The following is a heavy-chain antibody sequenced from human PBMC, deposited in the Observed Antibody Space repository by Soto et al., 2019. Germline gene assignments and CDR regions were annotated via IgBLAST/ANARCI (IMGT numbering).Heavy chain of an antibody. CDR3: ARVGYSYGYAFFDY. CDR2: IYYSGST. D-gene: IGHD5-18*01. V-gene: IGHV4-30-4*01. CDR1: GGSISSGDYY. Sequence: QVQLQESGPGLVKPSQTLSLTCTVPGGSISSGDYYWSWIRQPPGKGLEWIGYIYYSGSTYYNPSRKCRVTISVDTSKNQVSLKLSSVTAADTAVYYCARVGYSYGYAFFDYWGQGTLVTVSS. J-gene: IGHJ4*02.